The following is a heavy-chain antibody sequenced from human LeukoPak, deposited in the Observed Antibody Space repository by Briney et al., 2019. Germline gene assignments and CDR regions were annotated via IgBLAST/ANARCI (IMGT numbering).Heavy chain of an antibody. CDR1: GFTFSSYS. D-gene: IGHD3-10*01. CDR2: ISSSSSYI. CDR3: ARDGLRAGSGSYVRWFDP. Sequence: GGSLRLSCAASGFTFSSYSMNWVRQAPGKGLEWVSSISSSSSYIYYADSVKGRFTISRDNAKNSLYLQMNSLRAEDTAVYYCARDGLRAGSGSYVRWFDPWGQGTLVTVSS. V-gene: IGHV3-21*01. J-gene: IGHJ5*02.